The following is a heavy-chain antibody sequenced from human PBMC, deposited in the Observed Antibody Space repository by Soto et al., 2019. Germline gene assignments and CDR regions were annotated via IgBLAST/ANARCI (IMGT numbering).Heavy chain of an antibody. J-gene: IGHJ6*02. CDR1: GGSIIDSGW. Sequence: QVQLQESGPGLVKPSGTLSLTCAVSGGSIIDSGWWNWVRQPPGKGLEWIGEIHHSGSTNYNPSLKSRVTISVDKSENQFSLNLKSVTVADTAVYFFAKFRYDYYALDVWGQGTTVTVSS. CDR2: IHHSGST. D-gene: IGHD2-2*01. CDR3: AKFRYDYYALDV. V-gene: IGHV4-4*02.